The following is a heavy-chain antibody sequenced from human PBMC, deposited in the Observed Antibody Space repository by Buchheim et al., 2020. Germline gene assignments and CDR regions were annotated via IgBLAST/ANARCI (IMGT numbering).Heavy chain of an antibody. CDR1: GFTFSSYA. CDR3: AKVNHPMSGSYRVRVPPHLPFDY. Sequence: EVQLLESGGGLVQPGGSLRLSCAASGFTFSSYAMSWVRQAPGKGLEWVSAISGSGGSTYYADSVKGRFTISRDNSKNTLYLQMNSLRAEDTAVYYCAKVNHPMSGSYRVRVPPHLPFDYWGQGTL. V-gene: IGHV3-23*01. D-gene: IGHD1-26*01. CDR2: ISGSGGST. J-gene: IGHJ4*02.